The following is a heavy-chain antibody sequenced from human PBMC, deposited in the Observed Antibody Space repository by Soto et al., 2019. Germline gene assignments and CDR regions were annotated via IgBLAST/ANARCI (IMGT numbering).Heavy chain of an antibody. CDR3: AREGYYYDSSGRSPYYYGMDV. CDR2: MNPNSGNT. D-gene: IGHD3-22*01. Sequence: GASVKVSFKASGYTFTSYDINWVRQATGQGLEWMGWMNPNSGNTGYAQKFQGRVTMTRNTSISTAYMELSSLRSEDTAVYYCAREGYYYDSSGRSPYYYGMDVWGQGTTVTVSS. CDR1: GYTFTSYD. J-gene: IGHJ6*02. V-gene: IGHV1-8*01.